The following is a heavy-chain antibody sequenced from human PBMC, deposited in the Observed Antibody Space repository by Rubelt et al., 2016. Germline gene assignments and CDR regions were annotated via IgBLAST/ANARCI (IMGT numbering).Heavy chain of an antibody. CDR3: ARDRIRIAARQGWYFDL. CDR1: GYTFTSYG. V-gene: IGHV1-18*01. D-gene: IGHD6-6*01. CDR2: ISAYNGNT. J-gene: IGHJ2*01. Sequence: QVQLVQSGAEVKKPGASVKVSCKASGYTFTSYGISWVRQAPGQGLEWMGWISAYNGNTNYAQKTQGGVTMTNGTSTSTAYRELRSLGSDDTAVYDCARDRIRIAARQGWYFDLWGRGTLVTVSS.